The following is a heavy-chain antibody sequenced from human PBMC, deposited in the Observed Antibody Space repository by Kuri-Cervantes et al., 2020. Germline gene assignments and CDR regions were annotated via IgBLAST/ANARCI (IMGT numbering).Heavy chain of an antibody. D-gene: IGHD3-10*01. CDR2: IYYSGNT. V-gene: IGHV4-39*02. Sequence: GSLRLSCIVSGDSISSSSYYWAWIRQPPGKGLEWIGSIYYSGNTNYNPSLKSRATISVDMSKNHFSLKLHSVTAAGTAVYYCARVRDGSGIYYRLAEYYFDYWGQGTLVTVSS. CDR1: GDSISSSSYY. J-gene: IGHJ4*02. CDR3: ARVRDGSGIYYRLAEYYFDY.